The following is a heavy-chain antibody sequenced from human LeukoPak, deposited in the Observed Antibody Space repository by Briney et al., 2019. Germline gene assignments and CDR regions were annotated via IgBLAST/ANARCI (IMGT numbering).Heavy chain of an antibody. CDR2: ISGSGGST. J-gene: IGHJ4*02. V-gene: IGHV3-23*01. CDR1: GFTFSSYA. CDR3: AKDHGYGQQGN. Sequence: PGGSLRLSCAASGFTFSSYAMSWVRQAPGKGLEWVSAISGSGGSTFYADSVKGRFTISRDNSKNTLYLQMNSLRAEDTALYYCAKDHGYGQQGNWGQGTLVTVSS. D-gene: IGHD5-18*01.